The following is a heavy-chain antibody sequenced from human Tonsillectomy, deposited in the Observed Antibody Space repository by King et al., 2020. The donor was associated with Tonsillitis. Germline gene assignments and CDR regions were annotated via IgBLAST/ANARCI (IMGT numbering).Heavy chain of an antibody. D-gene: IGHD2-15*01. J-gene: IGHJ3*02. CDR2: IYYSGST. CDR1: GGSISSSSYY. Sequence: LQLQESGPGLVKPSETLSLTCTVSGGSISSSSYYWGWIRQPPGKGLEWIGSIYYSGSTYYNPSLKSRVTIAVDTSKNQFSLQRSSVTAATTAVYYCAGHTPPPRSDDAFDIWGQGTMVTVSS. V-gene: IGHV4-39*07. CDR3: AGHTPPPRSDDAFDI.